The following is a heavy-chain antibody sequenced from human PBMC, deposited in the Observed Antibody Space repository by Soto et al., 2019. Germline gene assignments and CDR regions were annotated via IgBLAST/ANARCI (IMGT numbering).Heavy chain of an antibody. J-gene: IGHJ4*02. V-gene: IGHV3-23*01. CDR2: VSGSGGST. CDR1: GLTLSTYA. D-gene: IGHD6-19*01. Sequence: WGSLRLSCAASGLTLSTYAMSGVRQAPGKGLEWVSVVSGSGGSTYYADSVRGRFTISRDNSKNTLYLQMNSLRAEDTAVYYSPTGHEGSGWYDAFDYWGQGSLVTVSS. CDR3: PTGHEGSGWYDAFDY.